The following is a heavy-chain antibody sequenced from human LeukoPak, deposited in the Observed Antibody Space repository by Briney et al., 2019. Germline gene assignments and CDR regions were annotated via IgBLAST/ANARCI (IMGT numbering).Heavy chain of an antibody. J-gene: IGHJ6*03. CDR3: ATHDYYGSGSYYNVGYYYMDV. CDR1: GFTFDDYA. Sequence: GGSLRLSCAASGFTFDDYAMQWVRQAPGKGLEWVSVISGDGGSTYYADSVKGRFTISRDNSKNSLYLQMNSLRTEDTALYYCATHDYYGSGSYYNVGYYYMDVWGKGTTVTVSS. D-gene: IGHD3-10*01. CDR2: ISGDGGST. V-gene: IGHV3-43*02.